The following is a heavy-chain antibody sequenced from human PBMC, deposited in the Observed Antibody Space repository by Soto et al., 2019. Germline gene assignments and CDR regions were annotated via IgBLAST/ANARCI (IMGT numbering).Heavy chain of an antibody. Sequence: PGASLKISCKGSGYSFTSYWIGWVRQMPGKGLEWMGIIYPGDSDTRYSPSFQGQVTISADKSISTAYLQWSSLKASDTAMYYCARSLDYSAEYFQHWGQGTLVTVSS. V-gene: IGHV5-51*01. D-gene: IGHD2-15*01. CDR2: IYPGDSDT. CDR3: ARSLDYSAEYFQH. J-gene: IGHJ1*01. CDR1: GYSFTSYW.